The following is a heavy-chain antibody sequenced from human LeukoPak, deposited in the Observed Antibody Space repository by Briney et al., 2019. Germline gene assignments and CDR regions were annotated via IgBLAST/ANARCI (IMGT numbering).Heavy chain of an antibody. D-gene: IGHD5-24*01. J-gene: IGHJ6*02. CDR1: GFTFTNYA. Sequence: GGSLRLSCAASGFTFTNYAIHWVRQAPGKGLEWVAVLSYDGSDKYFAASVKGRFTISRDNSRNTLYLQMNSPRAEDTAVYYCARDRGGYRPRGMDVWGQGTTVTVSS. CDR3: ARDRGGYRPRGMDV. CDR2: LSYDGSDK. V-gene: IGHV3-30*04.